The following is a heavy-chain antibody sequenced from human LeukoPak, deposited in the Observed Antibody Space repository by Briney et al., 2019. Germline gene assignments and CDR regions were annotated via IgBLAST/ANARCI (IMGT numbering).Heavy chain of an antibody. Sequence: SETLSLTCAVYGGSFSGYYWSWIRQPPGKGLEWIGEINHSGSTNYNPSLKSRVTISVDTSKNQFSLKLSSVTAADTAVYYCARGRRIAKRQLVPRAFDYWGQGTLVTVSS. D-gene: IGHD6-13*01. J-gene: IGHJ4*02. CDR1: GGSFSGYY. V-gene: IGHV4-34*01. CDR2: INHSGST. CDR3: ARGRRIAKRQLVPRAFDY.